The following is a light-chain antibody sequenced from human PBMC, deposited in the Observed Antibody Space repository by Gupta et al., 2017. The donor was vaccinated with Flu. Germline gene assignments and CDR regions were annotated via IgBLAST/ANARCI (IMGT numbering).Light chain of an antibody. J-gene: IGKJ4*01. CDR2: KTS. V-gene: IGKV1-5*03. CDR1: HTVITY. CDR3: QQYYNFSRMT. Sequence: DIQVSQYPFTLSASVGDTGTITCRPSHTVITYLAWYQQKTGKVPKLLIYKTSNLETGVPSRCSGSGSGTEFSLTISGLQPDDFATYYCQQYYNFSRMTFGGGTKVEIK.